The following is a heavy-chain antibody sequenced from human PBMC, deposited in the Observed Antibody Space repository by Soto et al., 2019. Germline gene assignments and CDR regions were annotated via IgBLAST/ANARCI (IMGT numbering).Heavy chain of an antibody. CDR1: GFTFSSYG. J-gene: IGHJ1*01. V-gene: IGHV3-30*18. CDR2: ISYDGSNK. Sequence: QVRLVESGGGVVQPGRSLRLSCAASGFTFSSYGMHWVRQAPGKGLEWVAVISYDGSNKYYADSVKCRFTISRDNSKNTLYLPMNSLRAEDTAVYYCAKDRIAVADPYGYFQHWGQGTLVTVSS. CDR3: AKDRIAVADPYGYFQH. D-gene: IGHD6-19*01.